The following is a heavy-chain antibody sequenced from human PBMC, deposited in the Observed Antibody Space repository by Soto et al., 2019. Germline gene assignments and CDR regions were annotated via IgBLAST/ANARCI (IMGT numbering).Heavy chain of an antibody. CDR1: GCTFSDYG. D-gene: IGHD6-6*01. J-gene: IGHJ4*02. Sequence: GVWLRLSCAASGCTFSDYGIHLGRQAPGKGLGWVAVVSYDGSNKWYADSVKGRFTISRDNSKNTLYLQMNRLRPEDTAVYYCAKDLQGSSGIDYWGRGHLVTVSS. CDR3: AKDLQGSSGIDY. CDR2: VSYDGSNK. V-gene: IGHV3-30*18.